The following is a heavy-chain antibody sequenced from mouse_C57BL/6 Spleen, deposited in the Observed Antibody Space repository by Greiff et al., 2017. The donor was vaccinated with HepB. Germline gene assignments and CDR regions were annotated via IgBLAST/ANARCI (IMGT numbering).Heavy chain of an antibody. J-gene: IGHJ4*01. D-gene: IGHD2-5*01. Sequence: QVHVKQSGTELVKPGASVKLSCKASGYTFTSYWMHWVKQRPGQGLEWIGNINPSNGGTNYNEKFKSKATLTVDKSSSTAYMQLSSLTSEDSAVYYCARSKVYYAMDYWGQGTSVTVSS. CDR2: INPSNGGT. CDR3: ARSKVYYAMDY. CDR1: GYTFTSYW. V-gene: IGHV1-53*01.